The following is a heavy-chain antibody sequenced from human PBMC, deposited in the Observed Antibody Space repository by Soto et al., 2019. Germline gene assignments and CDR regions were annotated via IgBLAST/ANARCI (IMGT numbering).Heavy chain of an antibody. V-gene: IGHV3-21*01. CDR1: GFTFSSYS. Sequence: EVQLVESGGGLVKPGGSLRLSCAASGFTFSSYSMNWVRQAPGKGLEWFSSISSSSSYIYYADSVKGRFTISRDNAKNSLYLQMNSLRAEDTAVYYCAREIIAAAGTTDFDYWGQGTLVTVSS. CDR2: ISSSSSYI. D-gene: IGHD6-13*01. J-gene: IGHJ4*02. CDR3: AREIIAAAGTTDFDY.